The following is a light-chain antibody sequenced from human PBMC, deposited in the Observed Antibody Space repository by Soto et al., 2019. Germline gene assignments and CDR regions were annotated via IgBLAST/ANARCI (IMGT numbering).Light chain of an antibody. Sequence: QSVLTQSPSASASLGASVKLTCTLSSGHSNYAIAWHQQQPEKGPRLLMKLNSDGSHTKGDRTPDRFSGSTSGAARFLTISGLQSEDEAYYYCHTWGSGTWVFGGGTKVTVL. J-gene: IGLJ3*02. CDR2: LNSDGSH. CDR3: HTWGSGTWV. V-gene: IGLV4-69*01. CDR1: SGHSNYA.